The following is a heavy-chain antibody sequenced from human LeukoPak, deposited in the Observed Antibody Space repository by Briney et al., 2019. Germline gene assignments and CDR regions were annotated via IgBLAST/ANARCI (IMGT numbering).Heavy chain of an antibody. CDR1: GFTFSDYS. J-gene: IGHJ4*02. V-gene: IGHV3-23*01. Sequence: GGSLRLSCAASGFTFSDYSMNWVRQAPGKGLEWVSGISGSGDNTYYADSVKGRFTISRDKSKNTLYVQVNSLGTEDTAAYYCAKGSYYDSSGSFYFDYWGQGTLVTVSS. CDR3: AKGSYYDSSGSFYFDY. CDR2: ISGSGDNT. D-gene: IGHD3-22*01.